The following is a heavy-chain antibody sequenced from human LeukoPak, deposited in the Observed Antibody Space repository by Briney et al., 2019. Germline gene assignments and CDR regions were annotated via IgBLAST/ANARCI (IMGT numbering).Heavy chain of an antibody. Sequence: ASVKVSCKTSGGTFSSHTINWVRQAPGQGLEWKGGVIPMFGPAEYTQKFQGRVTITTDHSTNTAYMELRSLRYEDTAMYYCARGGTATWLQLTGFYSFDVWGQGTMVTVSS. J-gene: IGHJ3*01. CDR2: VIPMFGPA. CDR1: GGTFSSHT. V-gene: IGHV1-69*05. D-gene: IGHD5-24*01. CDR3: ARGGTATWLQLTGFYSFDV.